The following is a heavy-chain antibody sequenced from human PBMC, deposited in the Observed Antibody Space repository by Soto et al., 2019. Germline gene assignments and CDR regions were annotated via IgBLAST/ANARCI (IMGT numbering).Heavy chain of an antibody. J-gene: IGHJ6*02. Sequence: SETLSLTCTVSGGSISSGGYYWSWILQHPGKGLEWIGYIYYSGSTYYNPSLKSRVTISVDTSKNQFSLKLSSVTAADTAVYYCARSKPIDYARQHGFYYYGMDVWGQGTTVTVSS. V-gene: IGHV4-31*03. CDR2: IYYSGST. D-gene: IGHD4-17*01. CDR3: ARSKPIDYARQHGFYYYGMDV. CDR1: GGSISSGGYY.